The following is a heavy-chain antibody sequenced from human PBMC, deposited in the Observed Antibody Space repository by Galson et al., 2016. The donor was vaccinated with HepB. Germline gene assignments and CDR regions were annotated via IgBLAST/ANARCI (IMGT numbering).Heavy chain of an antibody. CDR1: GFTFSSYG. CDR3: ARERGIAAAATLDY. CDR2: IWYDGSNK. V-gene: IGHV3-33*01. Sequence: SMRVSCAASGFTFSSYGMHWVRQAPGKGLDWVAVIWYDGSNKYYAESVKGRFTITRDNSKNTLYLQMNSLKAEDTAVYYYARERGIAAAATLDYWGQGTLVTVPS. D-gene: IGHD6-13*01. J-gene: IGHJ4*02.